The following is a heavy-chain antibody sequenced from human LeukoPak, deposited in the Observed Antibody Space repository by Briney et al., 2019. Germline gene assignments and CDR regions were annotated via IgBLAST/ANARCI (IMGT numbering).Heavy chain of an antibody. V-gene: IGHV4-39*01. J-gene: IGHJ4*02. CDR2: FYYSGST. CDR1: GGSISASDYY. CDR3: ARRRNGVPYYFDY. D-gene: IGHD1-1*01. Sequence: PSETLSLTCTLSGGSISASDYYWGWVRQPPGKGLGWVGRFYYSGSTYYNPSLKSRLTISVDTSNNQFSLRLTSVTAADTAVYYCARRRNGVPYYFDYWGQGTLVTVSS.